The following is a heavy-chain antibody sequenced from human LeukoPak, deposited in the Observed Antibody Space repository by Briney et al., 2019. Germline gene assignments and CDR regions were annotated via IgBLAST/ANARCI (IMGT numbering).Heavy chain of an antibody. CDR3: ARDSVEEGWFDP. D-gene: IGHD2-15*01. Sequence: ASVKVSCKASGYTFTGYYMHWVRQAPGQGLEWMGRINPNSGGTNYAQKFQGRATMTRDTSISTAYMELSRLRSDDTAVYYCARDSVEEGWFDPWGQGTLVTVSS. V-gene: IGHV1-2*06. CDR1: GYTFTGYY. CDR2: INPNSGGT. J-gene: IGHJ5*02.